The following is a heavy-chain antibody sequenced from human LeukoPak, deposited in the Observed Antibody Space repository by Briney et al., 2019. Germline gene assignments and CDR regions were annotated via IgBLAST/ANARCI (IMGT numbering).Heavy chain of an antibody. CDR1: GFTVSSNY. D-gene: IGHD7-27*01. CDR3: ARNTPLGYYGMDV. J-gene: IGHJ6*02. V-gene: IGHV3-66*02. Sequence: GGSLRLSCAASGFTVSSNYVSWVRQAPGKGLEWGSVIYSGGSTYYADSVKGRFTISRDNSKNTLYLQMNSLRAEDTAVYYCARNTPLGYYGMDVWGQGTTVTVSS. CDR2: IYSGGST.